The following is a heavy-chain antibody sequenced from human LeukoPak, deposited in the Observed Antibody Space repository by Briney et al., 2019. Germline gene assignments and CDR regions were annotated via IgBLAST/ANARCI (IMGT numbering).Heavy chain of an antibody. CDR3: ARVVEVATQTIDY. J-gene: IGHJ4*02. CDR1: GFTFSSYS. V-gene: IGHV3-48*04. D-gene: IGHD5-24*01. CDR2: ISSSSSTI. Sequence: GGSLRLSCAASGFTFSSYSMNWVRQAPGKGLEWVSYISSSSSTIYYADSVKGRFTISRDNAKNSLYLQMNSLRAEDTAVYYCARVVEVATQTIDYWGQGTLVTVSS.